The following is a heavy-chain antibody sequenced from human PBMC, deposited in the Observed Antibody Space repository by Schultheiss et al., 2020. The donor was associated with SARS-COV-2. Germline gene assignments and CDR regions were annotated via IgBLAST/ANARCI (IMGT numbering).Heavy chain of an antibody. J-gene: IGHJ6*02. CDR3: ARVVTYYDFWSGYPTSIRDYYYYGMDV. D-gene: IGHD3-3*01. CDR1: GYTFTGYY. CDR2: INPNSGGT. Sequence: ASVKVSCKASGYTFTGYYMHWVRQAPGQGLEWMGWINPNSGGTNYAQKFQGWVTMTRDTSISTAYMELRSLRSDDTAVYYCARVVTYYDFWSGYPTSIRDYYYYGMDVWGQGTTVTVSS. V-gene: IGHV1-2*04.